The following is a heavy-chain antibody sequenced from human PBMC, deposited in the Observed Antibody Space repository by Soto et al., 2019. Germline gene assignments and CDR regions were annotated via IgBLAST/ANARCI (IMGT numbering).Heavy chain of an antibody. V-gene: IGHV4-59*01. D-gene: IGHD4-17*01. J-gene: IGHJ4*02. CDR3: ARVDGDYVVY. CDR2: IYYSGST. CDR1: GGSISSYY. Sequence: SETLSLTCTVSGGSISSYYWSWIRQPPGKGLEWIGYIYYSGSTNYNPSLKSRVTISVDTSKNQFSLKLSSVTAADTAVYYCARVDGDYVVYWGQETLVTVSS.